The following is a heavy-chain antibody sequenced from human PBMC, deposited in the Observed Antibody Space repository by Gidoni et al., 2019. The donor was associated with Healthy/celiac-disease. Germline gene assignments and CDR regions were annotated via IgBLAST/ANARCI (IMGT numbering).Heavy chain of an antibody. D-gene: IGHD3-16*02. CDR1: GGSFSGYY. Sequence: QVQLQQWGAGLLKPSETLSLTCAVYGGSFSGYYWSWIRQPPGKGLEWIGEINHSGSTNYNPSLKSRVTISVDTSKNQFSLKLSSVTAADTAVYYCARGHAYYDYVWGSYRYTTRRLNFDYWGQGTLVTVSS. J-gene: IGHJ4*02. CDR3: ARGHAYYDYVWGSYRYTTRRLNFDY. V-gene: IGHV4-34*01. CDR2: INHSGST.